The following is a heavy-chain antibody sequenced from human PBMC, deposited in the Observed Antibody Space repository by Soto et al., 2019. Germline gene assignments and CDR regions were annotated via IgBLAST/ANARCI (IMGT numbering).Heavy chain of an antibody. D-gene: IGHD2-2*01. CDR2: IYSGGAT. J-gene: IGHJ4*01. V-gene: IGHV3-53*02. CDR3: ASRGPYCSTTTCFDH. CDR1: GLTVSRSL. Sequence: EVQLVETGGDLIQPGGSLKLSCSVSGLTVSRSLLSWVRQAPGKGLEWISVIYSGGATYYAASVKGRFSISRDTSENRLYLQVSRLRADDTAVYYCASRGPYCSTTTCFDHWGQGALGTVSS.